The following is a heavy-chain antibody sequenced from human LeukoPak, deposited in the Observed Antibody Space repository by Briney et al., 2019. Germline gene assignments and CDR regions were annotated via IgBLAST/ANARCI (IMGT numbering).Heavy chain of an antibody. J-gene: IGHJ4*02. CDR1: GFTVGSNY. CDR3: ARAEYYDFWSGYYPYYFDY. CDR2: IYSGGST. V-gene: IGHV3-66*02. D-gene: IGHD3-3*01. Sequence: GGSLRLSCAASGFTVGSNYMSWVRQAPGKGLEWVSVIYSGGSTYYADSVKGRFTISRDNSKNTLYLQMNSLRAEDTAVYYCARAEYYDFWSGYYPYYFDYWGQGTLVTVSS.